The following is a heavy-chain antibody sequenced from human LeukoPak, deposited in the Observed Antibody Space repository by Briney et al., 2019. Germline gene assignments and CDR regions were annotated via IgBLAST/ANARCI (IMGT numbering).Heavy chain of an antibody. V-gene: IGHV3-30*18. CDR1: GFTFSSYG. J-gene: IGHJ3*02. CDR3: AKDKNRSIAAAATGAFDI. Sequence: RPGGSLRLSCAASGFTFSSYGMHWVRQAPGKGLEWVAVISYDGSNKYYADSVKGRFTISRDNSKNTLYLQMNSLRAEDTAVYYCAKDKNRSIAAAATGAFDIWGQGTMVTVSS. D-gene: IGHD6-13*01. CDR2: ISYDGSNK.